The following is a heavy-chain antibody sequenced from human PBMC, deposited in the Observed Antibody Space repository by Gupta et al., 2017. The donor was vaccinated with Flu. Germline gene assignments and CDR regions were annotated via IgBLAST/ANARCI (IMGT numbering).Heavy chain of an antibody. V-gene: IGHV3-23*01. J-gene: IGHJ6*02. CDR2: ISGSGGST. CDR3: AKLLRYFDWLLSDGVSMDV. D-gene: IGHD3-9*01. Sequence: WVRQAPGKGLEWVSAISGSGGSTYYADSVKGRFTISRDNSKNTLYLQMNSLRAEDTAVYYCAKLLRYFDWLLSDGVSMDVWGQGTTVTVSS.